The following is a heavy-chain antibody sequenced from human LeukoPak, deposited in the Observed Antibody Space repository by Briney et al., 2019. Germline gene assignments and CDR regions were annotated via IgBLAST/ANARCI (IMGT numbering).Heavy chain of an antibody. V-gene: IGHV6-1*01. CDR2: TYYRPKWYN. CDR1: GDSVSSNSAA. Sequence: SQTLSLTCAISGDSVSSNSAAWNWIRQSPSRGLEWLGRTYYRPKWYNDYAVSVKSLITINPDTSKNQFSLQLNSVTPEDTAVYYCARDIAVAGDVIYYGMDVWGQGTTVTVSS. D-gene: IGHD6-19*01. CDR3: ARDIAVAGDVIYYGMDV. J-gene: IGHJ6*02.